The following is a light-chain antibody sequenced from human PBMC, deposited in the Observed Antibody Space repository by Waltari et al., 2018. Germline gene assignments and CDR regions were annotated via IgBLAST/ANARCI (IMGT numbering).Light chain of an antibody. CDR3: QTGGHGTWV. J-gene: IGLJ3*02. CDR1: SGHSSTV. CDR2: VNSDGSH. Sequence: QLVLTQSPSVSASLGASVKLTCTLSSGHSSTVIAWHQQQPGKRPRYLLKVNSDGSHSKGDEIPDRFSGSSSGPERYLTISSLQSDDEADYYCQTGGHGTWVFGGGTKLTVL. V-gene: IGLV4-69*01.